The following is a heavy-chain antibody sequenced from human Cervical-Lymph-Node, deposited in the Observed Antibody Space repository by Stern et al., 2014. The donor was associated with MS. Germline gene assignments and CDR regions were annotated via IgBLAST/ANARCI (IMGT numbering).Heavy chain of an antibody. CDR1: GGSISSSNYY. J-gene: IGHJ4*01. CDR2: IYFSGST. D-gene: IGHD6-19*01. V-gene: IGHV4-31*03. CDR3: ARGSAVAGSFDY. Sequence: QMQLVQSGPGLVKPSQTLSLTCTVSGGSISSSNYYWNWIRQHPGRGLEWIGYIYFSGSTYYDPSLKSRITMSLDTSKNQFSLKVESVTAADTAVYYCARGSAVAGSFDYWGHGTLVTVSS.